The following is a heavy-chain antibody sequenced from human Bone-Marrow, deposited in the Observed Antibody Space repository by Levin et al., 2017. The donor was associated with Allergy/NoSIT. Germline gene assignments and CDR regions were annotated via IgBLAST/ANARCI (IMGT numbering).Heavy chain of an antibody. CDR2: ISHDGSSK. D-gene: IGHD2-21*02. Sequence: SCAASGFTFSDYTMHWVRKAPGKGLEWMAVISHDGSSKYYADSVTGRFTISRDNSKNTLHLQMNSLSSEDTAVYYCARSYGGDYFFHLDSWGQGTLIIVSS. J-gene: IGHJ4*02. CDR3: ARSYGGDYFFHLDS. CDR1: GFTFSDYT. V-gene: IGHV3-30-3*01.